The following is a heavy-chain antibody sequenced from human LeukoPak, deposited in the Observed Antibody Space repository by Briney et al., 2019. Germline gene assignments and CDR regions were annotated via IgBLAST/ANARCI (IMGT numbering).Heavy chain of an antibody. V-gene: IGHV3-48*04. CDR1: GFTFSSYS. J-gene: IGHJ4*02. Sequence: PGGSLRLSCAASGFTFSSYSMNWVRQAPGKGLEWVSYISSSSSTIYYADSVKGRFTISRGNAKNSLYLQMNSLRAEDTAVYYCARSADYWGQGTLVTVSS. CDR3: ARSADY. CDR2: ISSSSSTI. D-gene: IGHD6-25*01.